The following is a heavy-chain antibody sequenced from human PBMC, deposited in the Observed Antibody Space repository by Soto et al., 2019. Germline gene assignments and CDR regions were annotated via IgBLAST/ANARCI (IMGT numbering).Heavy chain of an antibody. CDR3: AKDIQGRGATTGDDAFDI. V-gene: IGHV3-23*01. D-gene: IGHD1-1*01. CDR2: ISSSGGST. J-gene: IGHJ3*02. Sequence: GGSLRLSCVASEFTFSNYAMNWVRQAPGEGPEWVSLISSSGGSTYYADSVRGRFSISRDNSKNTLYLQMNSLRVEDTAIYYCAKDIQGRGATTGDDAFDIWGQGTMVTVSS. CDR1: EFTFSNYA.